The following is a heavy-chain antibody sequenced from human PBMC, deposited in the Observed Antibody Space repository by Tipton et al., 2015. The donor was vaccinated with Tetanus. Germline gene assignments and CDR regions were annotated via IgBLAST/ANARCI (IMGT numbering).Heavy chain of an antibody. J-gene: IGHJ3*02. CDR2: VAYDGNNK. Sequence: SLRLSCATSGLSFSGYGLHWLRQAPGKGLEWVALVAYDGNNKYYADSVKGRFTISRGNSKDTLYLHMNSLRAEDTAVYYCAKDLRQLVRVDAFDIWGQGTAVTVSS. CDR3: AKDLRQLVRVDAFDI. D-gene: IGHD6-6*01. V-gene: IGHV3-30-3*01. CDR1: GLSFSGYG.